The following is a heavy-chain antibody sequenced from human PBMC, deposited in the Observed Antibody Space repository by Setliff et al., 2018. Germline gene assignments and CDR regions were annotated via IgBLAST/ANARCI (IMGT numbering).Heavy chain of an antibody. D-gene: IGHD2-2*01. V-gene: IGHV3-21*04. Sequence: PGGSLRLSCAASGFTFSDFSINWVRQAPGKGLEWVSSISSTSKYIFYADSVEGRFSISRDNAENSLYLQMNSLRAEDTAVYYCARSPAARINYYHYYMDVWGKGTAVTVSS. CDR2: ISSTSKYI. CDR1: GFTFSDFS. CDR3: ARSPAARINYYHYYMDV. J-gene: IGHJ6*03.